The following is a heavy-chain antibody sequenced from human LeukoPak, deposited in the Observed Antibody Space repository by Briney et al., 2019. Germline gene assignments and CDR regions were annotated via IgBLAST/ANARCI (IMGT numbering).Heavy chain of an antibody. CDR3: ARVYLMNYYDSSGYYDY. V-gene: IGHV1-18*01. Sequence: ASVKVSCKASGYTFTSYGISWVRQAPGQGLEWMGWISPYNGNTNYAQKLQGRVTMTTDTSTSTAYMELRSLRSEDTAVYYCARVYLMNYYDSSGYYDYWGQGTLVTVSS. CDR1: GYTFTSYG. J-gene: IGHJ4*02. CDR2: ISPYNGNT. D-gene: IGHD3-22*01.